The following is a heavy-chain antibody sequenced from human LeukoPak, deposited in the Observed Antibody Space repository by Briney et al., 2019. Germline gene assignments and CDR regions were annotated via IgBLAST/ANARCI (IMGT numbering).Heavy chain of an antibody. D-gene: IGHD6-19*01. CDR3: ARMYSSGWYDY. J-gene: IGHJ4*02. Sequence: SETLSLTCAVYGGSFSGYYWSWIRQHPGKGLEWIGYIYYSGSTYYNPSLKSRVTISVDTSKNQFSLKLSSVTAADTAVYYCARMYSSGWYDYWGQGTLVTVSS. CDR2: IYYSGST. CDR1: GGSFSGYY. V-gene: IGHV4-31*11.